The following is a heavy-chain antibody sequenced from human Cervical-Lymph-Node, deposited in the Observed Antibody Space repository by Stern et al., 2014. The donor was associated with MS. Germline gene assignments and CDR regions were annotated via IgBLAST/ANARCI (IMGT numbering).Heavy chain of an antibody. D-gene: IGHD5-18*01. Sequence: MQLVESGGGLVLPGGSLRLSCAASGFTFSYYAMNWVRQAPGKGLEWVSSISGSGDNTYYADSVKGRFTISRDNSRNTLYLQMHSLKTGDTAVYYCAKGIGYSYGWGFDYWGQGTPVTVAS. J-gene: IGHJ4*02. CDR2: ISGSGDNT. CDR1: GFTFSYYA. V-gene: IGHV3-23*04. CDR3: AKGIGYSYGWGFDY.